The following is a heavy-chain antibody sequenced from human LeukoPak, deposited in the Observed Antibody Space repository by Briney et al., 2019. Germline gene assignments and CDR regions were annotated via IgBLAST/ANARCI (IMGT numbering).Heavy chain of an antibody. J-gene: IGHJ4*02. Sequence: ASVKVSCKGSGYSFNIYGMNWVRQAPGQGLEWMGWINTNTGNPTYAQGFTGRFVFSLDTSDNTPYLQISSLQAEDTAVYYCASFFCTSALCYYLDYWGQGTLVTVSS. CDR2: INTNTGNP. D-gene: IGHD2-8*01. CDR3: ASFFCTSALCYYLDY. V-gene: IGHV7-4-1*02. CDR1: GYSFNIYG.